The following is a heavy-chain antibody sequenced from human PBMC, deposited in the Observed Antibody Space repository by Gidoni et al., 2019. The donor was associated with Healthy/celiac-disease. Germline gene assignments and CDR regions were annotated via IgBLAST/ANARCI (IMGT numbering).Heavy chain of an antibody. CDR2: ISSSGSTI. Sequence: EVQLVESGGGLVQPGGSLRLSCAASGFTFSSYEMNWVRQAPGKGLEWVSYISSSGSTIYYADSVKGRFTISRDNAKNSLYLQMNSLRAEDTAVYYCAREGGYSGYDISPHWGQGTLVTVSS. J-gene: IGHJ4*02. V-gene: IGHV3-48*03. CDR1: GFTFSSYE. CDR3: AREGGYSGYDISPH. D-gene: IGHD5-12*01.